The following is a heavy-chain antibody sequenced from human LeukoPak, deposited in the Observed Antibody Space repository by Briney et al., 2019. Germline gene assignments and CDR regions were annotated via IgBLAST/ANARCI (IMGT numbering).Heavy chain of an antibody. CDR3: ARHGSPFLVVPASWFDP. Sequence: GESLKFSGKGSGYSFTSYWCGWVRQLHGKGREWMRIIYPGESDTRYSPSFQGRVTISADNSISTAYLQCSSLKAYDTAMYYCARHGSPFLVVPASWFDPWGQGTLVTVSS. CDR2: IYPGESDT. CDR1: GYSFTSYW. D-gene: IGHD2-2*01. V-gene: IGHV5-51*01. J-gene: IGHJ5*02.